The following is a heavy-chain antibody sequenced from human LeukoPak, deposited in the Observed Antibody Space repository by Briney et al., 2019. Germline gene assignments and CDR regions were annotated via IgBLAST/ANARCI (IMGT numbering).Heavy chain of an antibody. J-gene: IGHJ3*02. V-gene: IGHV3-23*01. CDR1: GFTFRSYW. CDR3: VKSAGKDGYRDVFDI. Sequence: GGSLRLSCAASGFTFRSYWMHWVRQAPGKGLEWVSTITRSGDQTHYADSVRGLFTISRDIFKNTLYLQMNSLRAEDTAVYHCVKSAGKDGYRDVFDIWGQGTVVTVSS. CDR2: ITRSGDQT. D-gene: IGHD5-24*01.